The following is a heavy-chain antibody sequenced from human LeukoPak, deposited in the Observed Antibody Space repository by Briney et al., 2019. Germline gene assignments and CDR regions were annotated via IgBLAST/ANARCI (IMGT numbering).Heavy chain of an antibody. V-gene: IGHV4-59*08. J-gene: IGHJ3*02. D-gene: IGHD3-16*01. CDR2: VYNSGNT. Sequence: SETLSLTCAVSGGSISNYYWAWIRQPPGTGLEWIGYVYNSGNTNYNPSLRSRVTISIDASKNQFSLKLNSVTAADTAVYYCARRNVLTEGEAFDIWGQGTLVTVSS. CDR1: GGSISNYY. CDR3: ARRNVLTEGEAFDI.